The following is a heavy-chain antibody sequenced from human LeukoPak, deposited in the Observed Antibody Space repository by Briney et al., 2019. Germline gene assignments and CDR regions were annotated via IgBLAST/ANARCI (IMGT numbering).Heavy chain of an antibody. CDR1: GFSFNIFG. D-gene: IGHD3-22*01. Sequence: GGSLRLSCTASGFSFNIFGMYWVRQAPGKGLEWAAFIRNDGTHEKYGDSVKGRFTISRDNSKNTLYLLMNSLRAEDTAVYYCAKDPENNGYSDGSFDYWSQGTLVSVSS. V-gene: IGHV3-30*02. CDR2: IRNDGTHE. CDR3: AKDPENNGYSDGSFDY. J-gene: IGHJ4*02.